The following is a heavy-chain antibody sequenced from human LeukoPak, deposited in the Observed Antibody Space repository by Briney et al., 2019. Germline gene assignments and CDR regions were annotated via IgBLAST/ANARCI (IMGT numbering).Heavy chain of an antibody. Sequence: GGSLRLSCAASGFTFNSYNMHWARRAPGKGLEWVAFIRYNGSKDYYADSVKGRFTISRDNSKNMLYLQMSSLRAEDTAVYYCAKDWAFDIWGQGTMVTVSS. J-gene: IGHJ3*02. CDR2: IRYNGSKD. CDR1: GFTFNSYN. CDR3: AKDWAFDI. V-gene: IGHV3-30*02.